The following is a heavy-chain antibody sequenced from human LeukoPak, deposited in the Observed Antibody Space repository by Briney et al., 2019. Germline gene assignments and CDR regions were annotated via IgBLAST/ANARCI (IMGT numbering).Heavy chain of an antibody. J-gene: IGHJ4*02. CDR3: ARDDLTNGYNGNF. Sequence: PGGSLRLSCAASGFTFRRYSMNWIRQAPGKGLEWISYINEGSNNIFYADSVKGRFTISRDNAKNPLHLQMNSLRVDDTAVYYCARDDLTNGYNGNFWGQGTLVTVSS. CDR1: GFTFRRYS. V-gene: IGHV3-48*01. CDR2: INEGSNNI. D-gene: IGHD5-24*01.